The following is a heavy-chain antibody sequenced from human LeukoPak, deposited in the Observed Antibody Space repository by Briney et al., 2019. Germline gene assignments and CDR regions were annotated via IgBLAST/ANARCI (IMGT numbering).Heavy chain of an antibody. CDR3: ARAGAVAAYDAFDI. D-gene: IGHD6-19*01. V-gene: IGHV1-69*13. J-gene: IGHJ3*02. CDR2: IIPIFGTA. CDR1: GYTFTSYA. Sequence: SVKVSCKASGYTFTSYAISWVRQAPGQGLEWMGGIIPIFGTANYAQKFQGRVAITADESTSTAYMELSSLRSEDTAVYYCARAGAVAAYDAFDIWGQGTMVTVSS.